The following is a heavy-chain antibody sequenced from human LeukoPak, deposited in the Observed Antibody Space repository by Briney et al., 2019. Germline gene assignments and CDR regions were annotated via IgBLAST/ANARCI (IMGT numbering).Heavy chain of an antibody. D-gene: IGHD6-13*01. Sequence: ASVKVSCKASGYTFTSYDINWVRQATGQGLEWMGWMNPNSGNTGYAQKFQGRVTITRNTSISTAYMELSSLRSEDTAVYYCARDLLAAAGTGTQYYYYYYMDVWGKGTTVTVSS. J-gene: IGHJ6*03. V-gene: IGHV1-8*03. CDR2: MNPNSGNT. CDR1: GYTFTSYD. CDR3: ARDLLAAAGTGTQYYYYYYMDV.